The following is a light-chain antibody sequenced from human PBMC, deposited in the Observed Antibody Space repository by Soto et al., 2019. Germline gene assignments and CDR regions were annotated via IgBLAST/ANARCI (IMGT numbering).Light chain of an antibody. CDR3: AAWDDSLSGQV. CDR1: SSNIGSNY. J-gene: IGLJ1*01. V-gene: IGLV1-47*01. CDR2: RNN. Sequence: QSVLTQPPSASGTPRHRVTISCSGSSSNIGSNYVYWYQQLPGTAPKLLIYRNNQRPSGVPDRFSGSKSGTSASLAISGLRSEDEADYYCAAWDDSLSGQVFGTGTKVTVL.